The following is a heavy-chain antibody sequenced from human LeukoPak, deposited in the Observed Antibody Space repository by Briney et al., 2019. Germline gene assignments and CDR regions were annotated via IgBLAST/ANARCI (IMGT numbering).Heavy chain of an antibody. J-gene: IGHJ5*02. CDR2: IKEDGSEK. CDR1: GFSFNSYW. D-gene: IGHD6-13*01. V-gene: IGHV3-7*01. CDR3: VRDLQRHYLGVAVAGRRRWFDP. Sequence: GGSLRLSCAASGFSFNSYWMAWVRQAPGKGLEWVANIKEDGSEKNYVDSVKGRFTISRDNAKKSLHLQMNSLRAEDTAIYYCVRDLQRHYLGVAVAGRRRWFDPWGQGTLVTVSS.